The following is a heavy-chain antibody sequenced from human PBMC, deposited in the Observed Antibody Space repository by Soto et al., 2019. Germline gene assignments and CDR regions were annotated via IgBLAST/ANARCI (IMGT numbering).Heavy chain of an antibody. V-gene: IGHV4-59*01. CDR3: TRERPTTILGGYYYYYYMDV. Sequence: SETLSLTCTVSGGSISSYYWSWIRQPPGKGLEWIGYIYYSGSTNYNPSLKSRVTISVDTSKNQFSLKLSSVTAADTAVYYCTRERPTTILGGYYYYYYMDVWGKGTTVTVSS. CDR1: GGSISSYY. D-gene: IGHD3-3*01. CDR2: IYYSGST. J-gene: IGHJ6*03.